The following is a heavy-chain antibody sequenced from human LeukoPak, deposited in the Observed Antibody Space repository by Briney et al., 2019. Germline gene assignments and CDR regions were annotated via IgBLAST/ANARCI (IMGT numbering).Heavy chain of an antibody. CDR1: GFTFSSYA. V-gene: IGHV3-64D*09. D-gene: IGHD3-22*01. CDR2: ISSNGGST. Sequence: GGSLRLSCSASGFTFSSYAMHWVRQAPGKGLEYVSAISSNGGSTYYADSVKGRFTISRDNSKNTLYLQMSSLRAEDTAAYYCARGDYDSSGYLKLFGYWGQGTLVTVSS. J-gene: IGHJ4*02. CDR3: ARGDYDSSGYLKLFGY.